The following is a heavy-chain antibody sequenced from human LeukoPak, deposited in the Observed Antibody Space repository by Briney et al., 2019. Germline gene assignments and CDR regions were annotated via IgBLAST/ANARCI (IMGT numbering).Heavy chain of an antibody. V-gene: IGHV3-21*01. CDR3: AREGTHYDILTGYSPSYYFDY. CDR1: GFTFSSYS. D-gene: IGHD3-9*01. Sequence: GSLRLSCAASGFTFSSYSMNWVRQAPGKGLEWVSSISSSSSYIYYADSVKGRFTISRDNAKNSLYLQMNSLRAEDTAVYYCAREGTHYDILTGYSPSYYFDYWGQGTLVTVSS. CDR2: ISSSSSYI. J-gene: IGHJ4*02.